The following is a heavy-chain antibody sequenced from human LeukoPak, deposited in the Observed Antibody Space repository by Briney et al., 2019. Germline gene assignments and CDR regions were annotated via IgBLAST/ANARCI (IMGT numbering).Heavy chain of an antibody. CDR2: ISYGGST. V-gene: IGHV4-39*01. CDR1: GGFITTSSYY. J-gene: IGHJ4*02. D-gene: IGHD3-22*01. Sequence: PSETLSLTCAVSGGFITTSSYYWGWIRQPPGKGLEWIGSISYGGSTYYNPSLKSRVTISADTSKNQFFLKLSSVTAADTAVYYCARGGYDSNDYWGQGTLVTVSS. CDR3: ARGGYDSNDY.